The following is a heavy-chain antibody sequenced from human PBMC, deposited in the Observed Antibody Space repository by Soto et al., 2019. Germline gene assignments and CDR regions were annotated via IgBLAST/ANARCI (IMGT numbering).Heavy chain of an antibody. V-gene: IGHV3-49*03. D-gene: IGHD3-10*01. CDR3: TRDPLYGSGSYSGFDP. CDR2: IRSKAYGGTT. CDR1: GFTFGDYA. Sequence: GGSLRLSCTASGFTFGDYAMSWFRQAPGKGLEWVGFIRSKAYGGTTEYAASVKGRFTISRDDSKSIAYLQMNSLKTEDTAVYYCTRDPLYGSGSYSGFDPWGQGTLVTVSS. J-gene: IGHJ5*02.